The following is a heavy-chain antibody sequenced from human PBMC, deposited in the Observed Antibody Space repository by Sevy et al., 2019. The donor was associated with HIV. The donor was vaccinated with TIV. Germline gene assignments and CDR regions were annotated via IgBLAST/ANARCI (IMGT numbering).Heavy chain of an antibody. CDR3: ATGRGYWGRDSQYYYVVDA. D-gene: IGHD5-12*01. Sequence: GGSLRLSCAASGFTFSDAWMTWVRQAPGRGLEWVGRIKSNSYGETTDYGSSVKGRFAISRDDSKNMLFLQMNTLKNEDSAVYYCATGRGYWGRDSQYYYVVDAWGQGTTVTVSS. V-gene: IGHV3-15*01. J-gene: IGHJ6*02. CDR2: IKSNSYGETT. CDR1: GFTFSDAW.